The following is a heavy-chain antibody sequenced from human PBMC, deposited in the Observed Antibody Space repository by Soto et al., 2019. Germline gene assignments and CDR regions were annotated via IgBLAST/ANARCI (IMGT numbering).Heavy chain of an antibody. CDR1: GGSFSGYY. J-gene: IGHJ6*02. CDR3: ARTSLTIFVVVYYYYGMDV. D-gene: IGHD3-3*01. Sequence: QVQLQQWGAGLLKPSETLSLTCAVYGGSFSGYYWSWIRQPPGKGLEWIGEINHSGSTNYNPSLKSRVTISVDTSKNQFSLKLSSVTAADTAVYYCARTSLTIFVVVYYYYGMDVWGQGTTVTVSS. V-gene: IGHV4-34*01. CDR2: INHSGST.